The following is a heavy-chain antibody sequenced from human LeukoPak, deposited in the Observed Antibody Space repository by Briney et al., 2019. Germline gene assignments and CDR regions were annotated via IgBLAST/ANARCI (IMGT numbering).Heavy chain of an antibody. Sequence: PSETLSLTCAVYGGSFSGYYWNWIRQPPGKGLEWIGEINHSGGTNYNPSLKSRVTISVDTSKKQFSLKLSSVTAADAAVYYCARGADYYGVWGQGTLVTVSS. J-gene: IGHJ4*02. CDR1: GGSFSGYY. V-gene: IGHV4-34*01. D-gene: IGHD3-10*01. CDR3: ARGADYYGV. CDR2: INHSGGT.